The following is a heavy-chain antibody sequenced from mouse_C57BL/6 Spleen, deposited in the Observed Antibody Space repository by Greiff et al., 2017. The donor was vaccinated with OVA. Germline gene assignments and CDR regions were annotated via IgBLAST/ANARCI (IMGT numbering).Heavy chain of an antibody. CDR1: GFNIKDYY. Sequence: EVKLQESGAELVRPGASVKLSCTASGFNIKDYYMHWVKQRPEQGLEWIGRIDPEDGDTEYAPKFQGKATMTADTSSNTAYLQLSSLTSEDTAVYYCTTGLLLRSYFDYWGQGTTLTVSS. CDR3: TTGLLLRSYFDY. V-gene: IGHV14-1*01. J-gene: IGHJ2*01. D-gene: IGHD1-1*01. CDR2: IDPEDGDT.